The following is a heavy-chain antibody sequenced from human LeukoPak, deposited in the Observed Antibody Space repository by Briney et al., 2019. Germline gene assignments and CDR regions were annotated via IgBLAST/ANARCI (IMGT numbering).Heavy chain of an antibody. J-gene: IGHJ4*02. CDR1: GFTFSSYE. V-gene: IGHV3-48*03. CDR3: ARSVVAATETFDY. Sequence: GGSLRLSCAASGFTFSSYEMNWVRQAPGKGLEWVSYISSSGSTIYYADSVKGRFTISKDNAKNSLYLQMNSLRAEDTAVYYCARSVVAATETFDYWGQGTLVTVSS. CDR2: ISSSGSTI. D-gene: IGHD2-15*01.